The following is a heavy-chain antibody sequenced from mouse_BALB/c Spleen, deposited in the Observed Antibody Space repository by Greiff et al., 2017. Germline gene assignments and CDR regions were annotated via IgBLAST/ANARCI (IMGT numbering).Heavy chain of an antibody. Sequence: EVQVVESGGGLVKPGGSLKLSCAASGFTFSDYYMYWVRQTQEKRLEWVATISDGGSYTYYPDSVKGRFTISRDNAKNNLYLQMSSLKSEDTAMYYCARDRYDWFAYWGQGTLVTVSA. J-gene: IGHJ3*01. D-gene: IGHD2-14*01. CDR2: ISDGGSYT. CDR3: ARDRYDWFAY. CDR1: GFTFSDYY. V-gene: IGHV5-4*02.